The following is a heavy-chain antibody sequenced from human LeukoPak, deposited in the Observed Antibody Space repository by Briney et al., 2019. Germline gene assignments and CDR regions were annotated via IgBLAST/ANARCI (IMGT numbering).Heavy chain of an antibody. CDR2: ISSGSSTI. CDR1: GFIFSTYS. CDR3: ARDRGIVGTTGYYYMDV. Sequence: GGSLSLSCEASGFIFSTYSMHWVRQAPGKGLEWVSFISSGSSTIYDADSVKGRFTISRDNAKNSLSLQMNSLRAEDTAVYYCARDRGIVGTTGYYYMDVWGKGTTVTVSS. J-gene: IGHJ6*03. V-gene: IGHV3-48*01. D-gene: IGHD1-26*01.